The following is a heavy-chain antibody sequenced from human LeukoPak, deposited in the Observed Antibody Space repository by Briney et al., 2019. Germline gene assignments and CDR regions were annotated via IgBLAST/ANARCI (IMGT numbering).Heavy chain of an antibody. V-gene: IGHV1-18*01. D-gene: IGHD6-19*01. Sequence: ASVKVSCKASGYTFTTYGISWVRQAPGQGLEWLGWISTYNGNTNYAQNSQGRVTMTTDTSTSTAYMELRSLRSDDTAVYYCARVAVAALYFDYWGQGTLVTVSS. J-gene: IGHJ4*02. CDR2: ISTYNGNT. CDR1: GYTFTTYG. CDR3: ARVAVAALYFDY.